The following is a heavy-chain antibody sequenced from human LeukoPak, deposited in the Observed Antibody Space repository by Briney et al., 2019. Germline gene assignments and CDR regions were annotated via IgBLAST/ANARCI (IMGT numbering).Heavy chain of an antibody. CDR2: VDQDGSEK. V-gene: IGHV3-7*03. CDR1: GFIFNSYW. D-gene: IGHD2-8*01. Sequence: GGSLRLSCAASGFIFNSYWMNWLRQAPGKGLEWVANVDQDGSEKYYVGSVKGRFTISRDNAKNSLYLQMNSLRVEDTAVYYCAKDLGDIVLMVLDYYYYGMDVWGQGTTVTVSS. CDR3: AKDLGDIVLMVLDYYYYGMDV. J-gene: IGHJ6*02.